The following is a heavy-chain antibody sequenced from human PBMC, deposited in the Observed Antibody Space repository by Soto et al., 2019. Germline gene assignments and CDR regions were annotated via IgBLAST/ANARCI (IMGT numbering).Heavy chain of an antibody. J-gene: IGHJ4*02. CDR3: TTDPLVVPAAIAAAIFDY. V-gene: IGHV3-15*07. D-gene: IGHD2-2*02. CDR1: GFTFSNAW. CDR2: IKSKTDGGTT. Sequence: GGSLRLSCAASGFTFSNAWMNWVRQAPGKGLEWVGRIKSKTDGGTTDYAAPVKGRFTISRDDSKNTLYLQMNSLKTEDTAVYYCTTDPLVVPAAIAAAIFDYWGQGTLVTVSS.